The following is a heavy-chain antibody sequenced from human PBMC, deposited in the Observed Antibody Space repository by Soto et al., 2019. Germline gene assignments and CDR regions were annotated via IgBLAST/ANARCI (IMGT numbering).Heavy chain of an antibody. CDR3: ARERGVTMVADI. J-gene: IGHJ3*02. D-gene: IGHD3-10*01. V-gene: IGHV4-30-4*01. Sequence: QVQLQESGPGLVKPSQTLSLTCNVSGGSISSGDYFWSWIRQPPGKGLECVGYIYTSGTTYYNPSLKSRLTISLDTSKNQFSLTLSSVTPADTALYDCARERGVTMVADIWGQGSMVTVSS. CDR2: IYTSGTT. CDR1: GGSISSGDYF.